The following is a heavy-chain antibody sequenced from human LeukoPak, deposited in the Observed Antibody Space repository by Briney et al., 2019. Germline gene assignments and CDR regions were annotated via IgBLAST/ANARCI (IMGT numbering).Heavy chain of an antibody. CDR1: GYTFTSYY. CDR2: INPSGGST. CDR3: ARDLGSDAFDI. J-gene: IGHJ3*02. D-gene: IGHD3-16*01. V-gene: IGHV1-46*01. Sequence: GASVKVSCKASGYTFTSYYMHWVRQAPGQGLEWMGIINPSGGSTSYAQKSQGRVTMTRDTSTSTVYMELSSLRSEDTAVYYCARDLGSDAFDIWGQGTMVTVSS.